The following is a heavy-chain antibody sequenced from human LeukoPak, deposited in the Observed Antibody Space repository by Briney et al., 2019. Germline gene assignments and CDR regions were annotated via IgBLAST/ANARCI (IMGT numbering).Heavy chain of an antibody. CDR1: GYTFTGYY. Sequence: ASVKVSCKASGYTFTGYYIHWVRQAPGQGLEWMGWINSNSGGTNYAQKFQARVTMTRDTSISTAYMELSRLRSDDTAVYYCARDLVVVPTTTKRDNWLDPWGQGTLVTVSS. CDR3: ARDLVVVPTTTKRDNWLDP. J-gene: IGHJ5*02. CDR2: INSNSGGT. V-gene: IGHV1-2*02. D-gene: IGHD2-2*01.